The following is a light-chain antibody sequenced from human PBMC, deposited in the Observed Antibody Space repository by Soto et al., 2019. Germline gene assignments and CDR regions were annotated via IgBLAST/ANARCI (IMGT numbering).Light chain of an antibody. CDR3: SSYTSSSTGVV. J-gene: IGLJ2*01. CDR1: SSDVGGYNY. Sequence: QSALTQRASVSGSPGQSITISCTGTSSDVGGYNYVSWYQQHPGKAPKLMIYDVSNRPSGVSNRFSGSKSGNTASLTISGLQAEDEADYYCSSYTSSSTGVVFGGGTKLTVL. V-gene: IGLV2-14*01. CDR2: DVS.